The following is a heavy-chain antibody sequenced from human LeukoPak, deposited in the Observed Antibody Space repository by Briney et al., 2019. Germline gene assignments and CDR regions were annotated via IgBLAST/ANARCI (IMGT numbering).Heavy chain of an antibody. CDR1: GFTVSSNY. Sequence: PGGSLRLSCAASGFTVSSNYMSWVRQAPGKGLEWVSVIYSGGSTYYADSVKGRFTISRDNSKNTLYLQMNSLRAEDTAVYYCAKEWPYYYYGMDVWGQGTTVTVSS. D-gene: IGHD5-12*01. J-gene: IGHJ6*02. CDR2: IYSGGST. CDR3: AKEWPYYYYGMDV. V-gene: IGHV3-53*05.